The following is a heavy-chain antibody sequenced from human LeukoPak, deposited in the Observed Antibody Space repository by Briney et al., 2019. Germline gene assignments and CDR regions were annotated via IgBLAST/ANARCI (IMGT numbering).Heavy chain of an antibody. CDR1: GFTFSSYA. V-gene: IGHV3-30*04. J-gene: IGHJ4*02. D-gene: IGHD2-2*01. CDR2: ISYDGSNK. CDR3: ARLGYCSSTSCHRAFDY. Sequence: PGRSLRPSCAASGFTFSSYAMHWVRQAPGKGLEWVAVISYDGSNKYYADSVKGRFTISRDNSKNTLYLQMNSLRAEDTAVYYCARLGYCSSTSCHRAFDYWGQGTLVTVSS.